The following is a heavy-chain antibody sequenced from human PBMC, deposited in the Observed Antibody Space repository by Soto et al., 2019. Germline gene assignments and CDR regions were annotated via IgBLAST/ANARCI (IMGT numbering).Heavy chain of an antibody. Sequence: QVQLVQSGAEVKKPGASVKVSCKASGYTFTNYHIHWVRQATGQGLEWMGWMNPNSGDTDYAQKFQGRVTMTRDTPITAAYGELGGLRAEGPAVYYGAGGGGGRWYSGDYWGQGTLVTVSS. CDR3: AGGGGGRWYSGDY. CDR2: MNPNSGDT. CDR1: GYTFTNYH. V-gene: IGHV1-8*01. J-gene: IGHJ4*02. D-gene: IGHD6-13*01.